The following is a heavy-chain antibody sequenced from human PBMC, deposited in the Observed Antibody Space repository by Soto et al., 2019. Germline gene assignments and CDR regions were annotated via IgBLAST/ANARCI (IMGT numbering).Heavy chain of an antibody. CDR3: ARCRTDYGDYGLPVAF. CDR1: GYTFSGYV. Sequence: QVQLVQSGAELKRPGASVTVSCEASGYTFSGYVISWGRQAPGQGLEWMGWISAHNGHTIYAQKFQGRVTMTTDTFTMNAYMEMRSLRSEDTAVYYCARCRTDYGDYGLPVAFWGQGTLVTVSS. V-gene: IGHV1-18*04. CDR2: ISAHNGHT. J-gene: IGHJ4*02. D-gene: IGHD4-17*01.